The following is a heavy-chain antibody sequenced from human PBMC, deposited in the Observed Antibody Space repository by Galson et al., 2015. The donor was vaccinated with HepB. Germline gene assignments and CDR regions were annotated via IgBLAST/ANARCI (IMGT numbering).Heavy chain of an antibody. J-gene: IGHJ6*02. CDR2: ISAYNGNT. CDR1: GYTFTRYG. D-gene: IGHD6-19*01. V-gene: IGHV1-18*01. Sequence: SVKVSCKASGYTFTRYGISWVRQAPGQGLEWMGWISAYNGNTNYAQKLQGRVTMTTDTSTSTAYMELRSLRSDDTAVYYCARSSSGWYTPYYYYGMDVWGQGTTVTVSS. CDR3: ARSSSGWYTPYYYYGMDV.